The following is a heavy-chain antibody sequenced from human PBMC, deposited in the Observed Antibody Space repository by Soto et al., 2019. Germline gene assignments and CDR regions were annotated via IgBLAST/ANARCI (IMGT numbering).Heavy chain of an antibody. Sequence: DVQLVQSGAEVKEPGESLKISCKASGYSFPDHWIGWVRQVPGRGLEWMGLIYPGDSDTRYSPSFQGQVTISADKSIGTAYLQWSSLRASDTAMYYCARHSTAQLVDQFDMWGQGTLVTVSS. V-gene: IGHV5-51*01. CDR1: GYSFPDHW. D-gene: IGHD2-15*01. CDR3: ARHSTAQLVDQFDM. J-gene: IGHJ3*02. CDR2: IYPGDSDT.